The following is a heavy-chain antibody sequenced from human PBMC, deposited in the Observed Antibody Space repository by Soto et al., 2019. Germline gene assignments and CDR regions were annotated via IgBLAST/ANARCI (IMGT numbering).Heavy chain of an antibody. J-gene: IGHJ4*02. V-gene: IGHV1-58*02. Sequence: GASVKVSCKASGFTFTSSAMQWVRQARGQRLEWIGWIVVGSGNTNYAQKFQERVTITRDMSTSTAYMELSSLRSEDTAVYYCASYGSGRPFDYWGQGTLVTVSS. D-gene: IGHD3-10*01. CDR1: GFTFTSSA. CDR2: IVVGSGNT. CDR3: ASYGSGRPFDY.